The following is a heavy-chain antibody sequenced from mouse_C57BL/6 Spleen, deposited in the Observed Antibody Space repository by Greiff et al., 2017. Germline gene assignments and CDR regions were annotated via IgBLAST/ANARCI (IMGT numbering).Heavy chain of an antibody. CDR2: INPSRGYT. V-gene: IGHV1-7*01. CDR3: ARSENCDGYSDV. J-gene: IGHJ1*03. CDR1: GYTFTSYW. Sequence: VQLQQSGAELAKPGASVKLSCKASGYTFTSYWMHWVKQRPGQGLEWIGYINPSRGYTKYNQKFKDKATLTADKSSSTAYMQRSSLTYEDSAVYYCARSENCDGYSDVWGTGTTVTAAS.